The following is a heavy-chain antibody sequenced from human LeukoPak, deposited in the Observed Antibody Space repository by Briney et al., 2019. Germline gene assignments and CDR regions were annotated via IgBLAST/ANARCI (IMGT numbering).Heavy chain of an antibody. CDR2: VDPSGST. CDR3: AKDGNVWFGELGFDY. CDR1: DYSISSDYF. J-gene: IGHJ4*02. D-gene: IGHD3-10*01. Sequence: SETLSLTCAVSDYSISSDYFWGWIRQPPGKGLEWIGNVDPSGSTYYNPSLKRRTTISLDTSKKQFSLRLTSVTAADTAVYYCAKDGNVWFGELGFDYWGQGTLVTVSS. V-gene: IGHV4-38-2*02.